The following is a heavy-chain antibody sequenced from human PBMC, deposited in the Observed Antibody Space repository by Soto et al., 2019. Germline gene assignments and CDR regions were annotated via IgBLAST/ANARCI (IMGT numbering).Heavy chain of an antibody. CDR2: ISYDGSNK. D-gene: IGHD3-16*02. Sequence: QVQLVESGGGVLQPGRSLRLSCAASGFTFSSYGMHWVRQATGKGLEWVAVISYDGSNKYYAASVKGRFTIARDNSKNALYLQMNSLRAEDTAVYYCAKGLTYDYIWGSYRYTGACDIWGQGTMVTVSS. CDR1: GFTFSSYG. J-gene: IGHJ3*02. V-gene: IGHV3-30*18. CDR3: AKGLTYDYIWGSYRYTGACDI.